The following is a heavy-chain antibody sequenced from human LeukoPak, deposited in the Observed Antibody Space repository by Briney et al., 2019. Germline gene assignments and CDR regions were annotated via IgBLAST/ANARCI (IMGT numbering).Heavy chain of an antibody. D-gene: IGHD6-19*01. CDR2: IYWDDDK. CDR3: AHNLDVSRDIAVAPFDP. CDR1: GFSLSTRGVG. V-gene: IGHV2-5*02. Sequence: GSGPTLLQPTRTLTLTFTFSGFSLSTRGVGVGWIRQPPVKALEWLSLIYWDDDKRYSPSLKSRLTITKDTSKNQVVLTMTNMDPVDTATYYCAHNLDVSRDIAVAPFDPWGQGTLVTVSS. J-gene: IGHJ5*02.